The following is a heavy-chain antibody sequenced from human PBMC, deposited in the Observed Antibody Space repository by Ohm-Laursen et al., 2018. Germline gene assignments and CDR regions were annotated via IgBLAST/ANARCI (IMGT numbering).Heavy chain of an antibody. Sequence: GTLSLTCSVSGGSISSSSYCWGWIRQPPGKGLEWIGNIYYSGSTYYNPSLRSRLTVSVDTSKNQFSLKLSSVTATDTAVYYCTRAFWNGYNDAFDVWGQGTMVTVSS. CDR3: TRAFWNGYNDAFDV. CDR2: IYYSGST. J-gene: IGHJ3*01. CDR1: GGSISSSSYC. V-gene: IGHV4-39*01. D-gene: IGHD3-3*01.